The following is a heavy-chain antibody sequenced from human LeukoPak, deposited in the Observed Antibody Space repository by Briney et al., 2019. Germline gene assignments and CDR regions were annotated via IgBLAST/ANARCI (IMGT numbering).Heavy chain of an antibody. CDR2: ISSSSSYI. J-gene: IGHJ5*02. CDR1: GFTFNNFA. D-gene: IGHD6-13*01. V-gene: IGHV3-21*01. Sequence: GGSLRLSCTASGFTFNNFAMNWVRQAPGKGLEWVSFISSSSSYIYYADSLKGRFTISRDNAKNSLYLQMNRMRAEDTAVYYCARDSFSNQYSSSWYPNWFDPWGQGTLATVSS. CDR3: ARDSFSNQYSSSWYPNWFDP.